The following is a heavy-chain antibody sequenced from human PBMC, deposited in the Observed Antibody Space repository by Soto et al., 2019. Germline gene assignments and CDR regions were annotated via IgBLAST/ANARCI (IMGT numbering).Heavy chain of an antibody. CDR2: ISSSSSYI. CDR3: AGDHFVVVPAATATYYGMDV. J-gene: IGHJ6*02. CDR1: GFTFSSYS. V-gene: IGHV3-21*01. Sequence: GGSLRLSCAASGFTFSSYSMNWVRQAPGKGLEWVSSISSSSSYIYYADSVKGRFTISRDNAKNSLYLQMNSLRAEDTAVYYCAGDHFVVVPAATATYYGMDVWGQGTTVTVSS. D-gene: IGHD2-2*01.